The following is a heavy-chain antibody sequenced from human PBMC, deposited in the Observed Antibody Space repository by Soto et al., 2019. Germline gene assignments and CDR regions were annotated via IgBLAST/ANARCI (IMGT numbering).Heavy chain of an antibody. Sequence: ASVKVCCKTSGFMFTSSAVQWVRQARGQRLEWIGWLVVGSGNTHYAQHFQERVTLTRDMSTGTAYMELSSLRSEDTAVYYCAAVPVLRFLQWLPAYFDYWGQGTLVTVSS. CDR3: AAVPVLRFLQWLPAYFDY. CDR1: GFMFTSSA. J-gene: IGHJ4*02. CDR2: LVVGSGNT. D-gene: IGHD3-3*01. V-gene: IGHV1-58*01.